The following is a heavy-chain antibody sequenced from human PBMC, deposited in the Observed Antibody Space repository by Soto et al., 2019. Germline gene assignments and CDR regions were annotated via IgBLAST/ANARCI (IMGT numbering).Heavy chain of an antibody. Sequence: QVQLVESGGGLVKPGGSLRLSCAASGFTFSDYYMSWIRQAPGKGLEWVSYISSSSSYTNYADSVKGRFTISRDNAKNSLYLQMNSLRAEDTAVYYCARAFVTYSRSWTVDYWGQGTLVTVSS. CDR3: ARAFVTYSRSWTVDY. D-gene: IGHD6-13*01. V-gene: IGHV3-11*05. CDR2: ISSSSSYT. CDR1: GFTFSDYY. J-gene: IGHJ4*02.